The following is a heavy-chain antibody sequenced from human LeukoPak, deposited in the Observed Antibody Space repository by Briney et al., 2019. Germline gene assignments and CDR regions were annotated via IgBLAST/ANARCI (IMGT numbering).Heavy chain of an antibody. CDR2: IYYSGST. CDR3: ARVLRIAVAGTVDY. CDR1: GGSISSGDYY. V-gene: IGHV4-30-4*01. J-gene: IGHJ4*02. Sequence: PSQTLSLTCTVSGGSISSGDYYWSWIRQPPGQGLEWIGYIYYSGSTYYNPSLKSRVTISVDTSKNQFSLKLSSVTAADTAVYYCARVLRIAVAGTVDYWGQGTLVTVSS. D-gene: IGHD6-19*01.